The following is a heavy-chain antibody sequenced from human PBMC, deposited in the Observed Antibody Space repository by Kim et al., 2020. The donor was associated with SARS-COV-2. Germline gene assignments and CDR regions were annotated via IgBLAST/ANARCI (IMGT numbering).Heavy chain of an antibody. CDR3: SRGRKTTSVVEGKYSYYY. J-gene: IGHJ6*03. CDR2: ITQGGNT. CDR1: GESFSGYY. D-gene: IGHD5-18*01. Sequence: SETLSLTCGVSGESFSGYYWSWIRQPPGKGLEWIAEITQGGNTKYNPSLKSRATVSIDTSNNQFSLRVSSVTAADTAVYYCSRGRKTTSVVEGKYSYYY. V-gene: IGHV4-34*01.